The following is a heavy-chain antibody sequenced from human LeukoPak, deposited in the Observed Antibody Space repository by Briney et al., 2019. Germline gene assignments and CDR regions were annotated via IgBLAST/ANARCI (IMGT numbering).Heavy chain of an antibody. CDR2: INREGRKK. J-gene: IGHJ5*01. D-gene: IGHD6-19*01. CDR1: GFSFRTQW. V-gene: IGHV3-7*05. CDR3: AKWMGHNS. Sequence: PGGSLRLCCAASGFSFRTQWMSWVRQAPGKGLDWVSDINREGRKKVYVGCVEGRFTGSGYDGKTSLVLRRKSLRGEESAAYYGAKWMGHNSRGQGTLVTVSS.